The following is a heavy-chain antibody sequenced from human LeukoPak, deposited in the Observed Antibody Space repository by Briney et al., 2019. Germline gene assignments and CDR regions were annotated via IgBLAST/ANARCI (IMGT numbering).Heavy chain of an antibody. D-gene: IGHD3-22*01. CDR1: GGSISGYY. CDR3: ARDRGGSYYDSSGSVTNX. CDR2: IYYSGST. J-gene: IGHJ3*02. V-gene: IGHV4-59*01. Sequence: SETLSLTCTVSGGSISGYYWNWIRQPPGKGLEWIGYIYYSGSTNYNPSLKSRVTISADTSKNQLSLKLSSVTAADTAIYYCARDRGGSYYDSSGSVTNXXXQXTXVTVSS.